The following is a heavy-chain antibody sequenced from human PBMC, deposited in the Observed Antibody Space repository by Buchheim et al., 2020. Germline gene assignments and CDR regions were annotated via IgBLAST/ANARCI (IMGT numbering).Heavy chain of an antibody. CDR1: GFSFSGYA. Sequence: EVQLVDSGGGLVQPGESLRLSCAASGFSFSGYAMSWVRQAPRKGLEWVSSISGSGATTFNADSVKGRFTISRDNSKNMLYLQMNSLRAEDTAVYFCAKGSRGYTNYYFDYWGQGTL. CDR2: ISGSGATT. V-gene: IGHV3-23*04. J-gene: IGHJ4*02. CDR3: AKGSRGYTNYYFDY. D-gene: IGHD4-11*01.